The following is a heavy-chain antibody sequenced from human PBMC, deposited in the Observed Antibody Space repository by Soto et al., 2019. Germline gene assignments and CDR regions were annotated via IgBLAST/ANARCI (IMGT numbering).Heavy chain of an antibody. V-gene: IGHV3-23*01. CDR3: ARGTYGDYDF. CDR1: GFTFSSYA. D-gene: IGHD4-17*01. Sequence: GGSLRLSCAASGFTFSSYAMSWVRQAPGKGLEWVSALSAGGTSAYYTVSVEGRFTISRDNSKNILYLQMNSLRADDTAVYYCARGTYGDYDFWGQGTLVTVSS. J-gene: IGHJ4*02. CDR2: LSAGGTSA.